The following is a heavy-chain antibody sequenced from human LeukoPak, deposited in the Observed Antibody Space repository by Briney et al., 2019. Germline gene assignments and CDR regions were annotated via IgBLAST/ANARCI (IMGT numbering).Heavy chain of an antibody. CDR3: ARVGIVVVPAAMIWYYYYYMDV. Sequence: GGSLRLSCAASGFTFSSYWMSWVRQAPGKGLEWVANIKQDGSEKYYVDSVKGRFTISRDNAKNSLYLQMNSLRAEDTAVYYCARVGIVVVPAAMIWYYYYYMDVWGKGTTVTASS. J-gene: IGHJ6*03. D-gene: IGHD2-2*01. CDR2: IKQDGSEK. CDR1: GFTFSSYW. V-gene: IGHV3-7*01.